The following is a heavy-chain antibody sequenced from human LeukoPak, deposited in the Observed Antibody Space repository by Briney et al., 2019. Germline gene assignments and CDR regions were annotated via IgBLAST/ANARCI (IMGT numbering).Heavy chain of an antibody. CDR1: GGTFRSYA. CDR2: IIPIFGTA. J-gene: IGHJ4*02. Sequence: VKVSCKASGGTFRSYAISWVRQAPGQGLEWMGGIIPIFGTANYSQKSQGRVTITADESTSTAYMELSSLRSEDTAVYYCARDDYYGSGTQPYFDYWGQGTLVTVSS. D-gene: IGHD3-10*01. CDR3: ARDDYYGSGTQPYFDY. V-gene: IGHV1-69*13.